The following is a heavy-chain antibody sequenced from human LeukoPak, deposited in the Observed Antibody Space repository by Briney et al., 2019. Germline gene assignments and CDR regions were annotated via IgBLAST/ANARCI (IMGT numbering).Heavy chain of an antibody. D-gene: IGHD3-3*01. J-gene: IGHJ6*03. V-gene: IGHV3-23*01. CDR1: GFTFSSYA. CDR2: ISGSGGST. Sequence: PGGSLRLSCAASGFTFSSYAMSWVRQASGKGLGWVSAISGSGGSTYYADSVKGRFTISRDNSKNTLYLQMNSLRAEDTAVYYCANSDFWSGIEYYYMDVWGKGTTVTVSS. CDR3: ANSDFWSGIEYYYMDV.